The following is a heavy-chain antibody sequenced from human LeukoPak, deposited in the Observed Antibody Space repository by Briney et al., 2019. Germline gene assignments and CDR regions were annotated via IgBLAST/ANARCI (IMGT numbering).Heavy chain of an antibody. D-gene: IGHD4-17*01. Sequence: GSPRLSCAASGFXFTTYIMHWIRQAPGKGVVWVSRINGGGKSTTYADSVMGRITISRHNAKNTLYLQRNSLRAEDTAVYYCAREHYGQDYWGQGTLVTVSS. CDR1: GFXFTTYI. CDR2: INGGGKST. V-gene: IGHV3-74*01. J-gene: IGHJ4*02. CDR3: AREHYGQDY.